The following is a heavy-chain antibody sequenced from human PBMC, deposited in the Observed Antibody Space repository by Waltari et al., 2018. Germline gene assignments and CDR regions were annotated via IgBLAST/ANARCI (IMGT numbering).Heavy chain of an antibody. CDR2: IKSKTDGGTT. J-gene: IGHJ5*02. V-gene: IGHV3-15*01. CDR3: TTGGPSAHYYDSSGYLA. CDR1: GFTFSNAW. D-gene: IGHD3-22*01. Sequence: EVQLVESGGGLVKPGGALRLSCAASGFTFSNAWMSWVRQAPGKGPEWVGRIKSKTDGGTTDYAAPVKGRFTISRDDSKNTLYLQMNSLKTEDTAVYYCTTGGPSAHYYDSSGYLAWGQGTLVTVSS.